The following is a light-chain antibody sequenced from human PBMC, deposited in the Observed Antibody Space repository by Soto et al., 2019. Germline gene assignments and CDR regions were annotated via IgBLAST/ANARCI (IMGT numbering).Light chain of an antibody. CDR3: QQGYNFPRA. Sequence: DIQITESPSSISAAGGDRVTITCRASQPISSWLAWYQQVPGQAPYLLIYPASTLQSGVPSRFSGSGSGTDFTLTISSLHPEDIATYYCQQGYNFPRAFGQGTKVDIK. V-gene: IGKV1-12*01. CDR1: QPISSW. J-gene: IGKJ1*01. CDR2: PAS.